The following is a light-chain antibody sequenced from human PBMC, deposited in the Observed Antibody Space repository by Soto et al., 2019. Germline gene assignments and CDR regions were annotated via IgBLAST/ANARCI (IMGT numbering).Light chain of an antibody. CDR3: QQRSNWPGT. J-gene: IGKJ1*01. CDR1: QSVSNNY. CDR2: GAS. V-gene: IGKV3D-20*02. Sequence: EIVLTRSXGTLSXXAXXXXGLXXRASQSVSNNYLAWYQQKPGQAPRLLIYGASNRATGIPDRFSGSGSGTDFTLTISRLEPEDFAVYYCQQRSNWPGTFGLGTKVDIK.